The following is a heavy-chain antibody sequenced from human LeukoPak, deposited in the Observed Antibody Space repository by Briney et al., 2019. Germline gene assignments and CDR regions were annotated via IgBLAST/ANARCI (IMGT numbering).Heavy chain of an antibody. Sequence: GGSLRLSCAASGFTFSSYAMSWVRQAPGKGLEWVSAISGSGGSTYYADSVKGRFTISRDNSKNTLYLQMNSLRAEDTAVYYCAKMTLYNWNYEDNFDYGGQGTLVTVS. CDR3: AKMTLYNWNYEDNFDY. CDR2: ISGSGGST. J-gene: IGHJ4*02. V-gene: IGHV3-23*01. D-gene: IGHD1-7*01. CDR1: GFTFSSYA.